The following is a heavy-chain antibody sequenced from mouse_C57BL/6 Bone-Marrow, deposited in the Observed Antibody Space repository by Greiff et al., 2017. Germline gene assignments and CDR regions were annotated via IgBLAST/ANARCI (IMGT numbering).Heavy chain of an antibody. CDR3: ARLQLGPWFAY. CDR1: GFTFSSYG. D-gene: IGHD4-1*02. V-gene: IGHV5-6*01. Sequence: EVKLQESGGDLVKPGGSLKLSCAASGFTFSSYGMSWVRQTPDKRLEWVATISSGGSYTYYPDSVKGRFTISRDNAKNTLYLQMSSLKSEDTAVYYCARLQLGPWFAYWGQGTLVTVSA. J-gene: IGHJ3*01. CDR2: ISSGGSYT.